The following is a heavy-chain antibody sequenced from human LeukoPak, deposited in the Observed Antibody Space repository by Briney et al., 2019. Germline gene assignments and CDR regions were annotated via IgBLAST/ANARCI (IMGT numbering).Heavy chain of an antibody. CDR3: AKGRTEMATTIDY. CDR2: ISGSGGST. Sequence: PGESLRLSCAASGFTFSSYAMSWVRQAPGKGREWVSAISGSGGSTYYADYGKGRFTSSRDNYKNTLYLQMNSLRAEDTAVYYCAKGRTEMATTIDYWGQGTLVTVSS. V-gene: IGHV3-23*01. J-gene: IGHJ4*02. D-gene: IGHD5-24*01. CDR1: GFTFSSYA.